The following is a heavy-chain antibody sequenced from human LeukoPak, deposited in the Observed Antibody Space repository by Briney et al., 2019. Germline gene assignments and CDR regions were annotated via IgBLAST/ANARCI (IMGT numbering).Heavy chain of an antibody. D-gene: IGHD2-2*01. CDR1: GGTFSSYA. J-gene: IGHJ4*02. Sequence: ASVKVSCKASGGTFSSYAISWVRQAPGQGLEWMGIINPSGGSTSYAQKFQGRVTMTRDTSTSTVYMELSSLRSEDTAVYYCARTTGCSSTSCFYYFDYWGQGTLVTVSS. V-gene: IGHV1-46*01. CDR3: ARTTGCSSTSCFYYFDY. CDR2: INPSGGST.